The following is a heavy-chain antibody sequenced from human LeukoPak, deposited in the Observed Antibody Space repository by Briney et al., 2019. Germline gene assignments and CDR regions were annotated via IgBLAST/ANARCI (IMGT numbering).Heavy chain of an antibody. CDR1: GFTFSDFW. V-gene: IGHV3-7*01. CDR2: IKQDGSEK. D-gene: IGHD6-19*01. Sequence: QAGGSLRLSCAASGFTFSDFWMTWARQSPGKGLEWVANIKQDGSEKYYVDSVRGRFTISRDNAKNSLYLQMNSLRVEDTAVYYCARTGHSSGWSAYFDYWGQGTLVTVSS. J-gene: IGHJ4*02. CDR3: ARTGHSSGWSAYFDY.